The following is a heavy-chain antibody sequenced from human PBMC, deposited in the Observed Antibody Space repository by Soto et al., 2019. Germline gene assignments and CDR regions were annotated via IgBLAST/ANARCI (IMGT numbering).Heavy chain of an antibody. V-gene: IGHV4-59*08. CDR2: IHYSGST. CDR1: GDSISSYY. CDR3: ARHNYGSGSTYFDY. J-gene: IGHJ4*02. D-gene: IGHD3-10*01. Sequence: ETLSLTCTVSGDSISSYYWSWIRQPPGKGLEWIGYIHYSGSTNYNPSLKSRVTISVDTSKNQFSLKLNSMTAADTAVYYCARHNYGSGSTYFDYWGQGTLVTVSS.